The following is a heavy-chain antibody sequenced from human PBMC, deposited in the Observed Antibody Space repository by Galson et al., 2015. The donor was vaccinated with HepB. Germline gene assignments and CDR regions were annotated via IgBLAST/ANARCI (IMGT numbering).Heavy chain of an antibody. Sequence: SLRLSCAASEFTFSSYWMNWVRQAPGKGLEWVANINPDGSEKYYVASLKGRFTISRDNAKNSLYLQMDSLRAEDTAVYYCASRISLVRGIITKADYYYGMDVWGQGTTVTVAS. D-gene: IGHD3-10*01. V-gene: IGHV3-7*03. CDR3: ASRISLVRGIITKADYYYGMDV. J-gene: IGHJ6*02. CDR1: EFTFSSYW. CDR2: INPDGSEK.